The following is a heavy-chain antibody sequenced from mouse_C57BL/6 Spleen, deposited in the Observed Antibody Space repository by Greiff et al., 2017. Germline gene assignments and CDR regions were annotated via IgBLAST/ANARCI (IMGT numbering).Heavy chain of an antibody. CDR3: ARRRDVFDY. Sequence: QVQLQQPGAELVKPGASVKMSCKASGYTFTSYWITWVKQRPGQGLEWIGDIYPGSGSTNYNEKFKSKATLTVDTASSTAYLQLSSLTSEDSAVYYCARRRDVFDYWGQGTTLTVSS. D-gene: IGHD3-3*01. CDR2: IYPGSGST. CDR1: GYTFTSYW. V-gene: IGHV1-55*01. J-gene: IGHJ2*01.